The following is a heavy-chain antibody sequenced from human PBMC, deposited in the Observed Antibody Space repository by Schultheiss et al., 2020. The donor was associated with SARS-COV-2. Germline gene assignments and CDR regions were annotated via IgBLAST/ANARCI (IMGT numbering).Heavy chain of an antibody. Sequence: GESLKISCSASGFTFSSYAMHWVRQAPGKGLEYVSAISSNGGSTYYADSVKGRFTISRDNSKNTLYLQMNSLRAEDTAVYYCAKDRKVLLWFGELFTPSDYWGQGTLVTVSS. CDR3: AKDRKVLLWFGELFTPSDY. D-gene: IGHD3-10*01. CDR2: ISSNGGST. CDR1: GFTFSSYA. J-gene: IGHJ4*02. V-gene: IGHV3-64*04.